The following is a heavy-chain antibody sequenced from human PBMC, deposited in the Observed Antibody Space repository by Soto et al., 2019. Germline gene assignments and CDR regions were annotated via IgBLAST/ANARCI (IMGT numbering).Heavy chain of an antibody. CDR1: GFALTTYT. D-gene: IGHD1-26*01. Sequence: EVQLVESGGGLVAPGGSLRLSCVASGFALTTYTMNWVRQAPGTGLEWVSSINGRSNDKYYSDSVKGRFTVSRDNAQNSLFLQMSRLGPEDTAVYYCVREDGVVGASSAFDSWGQGTLITVSS. V-gene: IGHV3-21*02. J-gene: IGHJ4*02. CDR3: VREDGVVGASSAFDS. CDR2: INGRSNDK.